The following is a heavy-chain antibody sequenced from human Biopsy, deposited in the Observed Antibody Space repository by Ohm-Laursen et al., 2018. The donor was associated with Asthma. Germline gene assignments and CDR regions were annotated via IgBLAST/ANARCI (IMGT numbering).Heavy chain of an antibody. CDR2: VNTGNGDT. J-gene: IGHJ3*01. CDR1: GYNFISFA. Sequence: ESSVKVSCKASGYNFISFAIHWVRQAPGQRFEWMGWVNTGNGDTKYSQKFQGRATITRDTSASTAYMELRSLRSEDTATYYCARTYYDFLTGQVKDVFGVWGQGTMVTVSS. D-gene: IGHD3-9*01. CDR3: ARTYYDFLTGQVKDVFGV. V-gene: IGHV1-3*04.